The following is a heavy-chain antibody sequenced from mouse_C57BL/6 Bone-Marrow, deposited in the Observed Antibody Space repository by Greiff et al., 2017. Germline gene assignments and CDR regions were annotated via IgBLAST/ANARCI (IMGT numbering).Heavy chain of an antibody. Sequence: EVQLQQSGPELVKPGASVKISCKASGYTFTDYYMSWVKQRHGQSLEWIGDINPNNGGTSYNQKFKGKATLTVDKSSSTAYMELRSLTSEDSAVYYCARRTVWVYYCAMDYWGQGTSVTVSS. CDR3: ARRTVWVYYCAMDY. D-gene: IGHD1-1*01. CDR2: INPNNGGT. J-gene: IGHJ4*01. V-gene: IGHV1-26*01. CDR1: GYTFTDYY.